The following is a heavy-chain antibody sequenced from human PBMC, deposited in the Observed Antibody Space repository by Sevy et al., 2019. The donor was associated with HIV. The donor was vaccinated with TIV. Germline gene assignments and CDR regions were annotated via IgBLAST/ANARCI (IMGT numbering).Heavy chain of an antibody. CDR1: GYTFTSYG. J-gene: IGHJ6*02. Sequence: ASVKVSCKASGYTFTSYGISWVRQAPGQGLEWMGWISAYNGNTNYAQKLQGRVTMTTDTSTSTAYMELRSLRSDDTAVYYCARGHFYGSGSFRIYYCMDVWGQGTTVTVSS. V-gene: IGHV1-18*01. CDR3: ARGHFYGSGSFRIYYCMDV. CDR2: ISAYNGNT. D-gene: IGHD3-10*01.